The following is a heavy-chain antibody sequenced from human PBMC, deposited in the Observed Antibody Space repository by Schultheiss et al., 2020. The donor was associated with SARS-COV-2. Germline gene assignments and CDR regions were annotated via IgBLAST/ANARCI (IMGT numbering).Heavy chain of an antibody. Sequence: SLRLSCAASGFTFDDYAMHWVRQAPGKGLEWVSGISWNSGSIGYADSVKGRFTISRDNAKNSLYLQLNSLRVEDTAVYYCARDRDYGPYNWFDPWGQGTLVTVSS. V-gene: IGHV3-9*01. CDR2: ISWNSGSI. CDR3: ARDRDYGPYNWFDP. D-gene: IGHD4-17*01. J-gene: IGHJ5*02. CDR1: GFTFDDYA.